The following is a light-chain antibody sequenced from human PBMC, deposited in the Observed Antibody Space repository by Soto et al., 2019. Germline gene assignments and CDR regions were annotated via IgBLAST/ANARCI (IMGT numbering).Light chain of an antibody. CDR3: QQSHSIPYT. V-gene: IGKV1-39*01. J-gene: IGKJ2*01. CDR1: QSISTN. CDR2: TAS. Sequence: DIQMTQSPSSLSASVGDRVTITCRASQSISTNLNWYQQKPGKAPRLLIYTASTFQSGVPSSFSGSGSGTDFTLTINSLQPEDFATYYCQQSHSIPYTFGQGTKLEIK.